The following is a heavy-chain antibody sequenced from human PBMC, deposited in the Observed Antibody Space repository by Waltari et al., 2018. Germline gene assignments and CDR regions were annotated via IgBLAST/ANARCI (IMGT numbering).Heavy chain of an antibody. CDR3: ARDRKYYSSGWSVIFDY. CDR1: GLSVSSTY. V-gene: IGHV3-53*01. CDR2: IYTSGST. Sequence: EVQLVESGGGLIQPGGSLRLSCAASGLSVSSTYMSWVRQAPGKGLEWVSVIYTSGSTDYADSVKGRFTISRDDSKNTLFLQMNNLRAEDTAVYYCARDRKYYSSGWSVIFDYWGQGTLVTVSS. J-gene: IGHJ4*02. D-gene: IGHD6-19*01.